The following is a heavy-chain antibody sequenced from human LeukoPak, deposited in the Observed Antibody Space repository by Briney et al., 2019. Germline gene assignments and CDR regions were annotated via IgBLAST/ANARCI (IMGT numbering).Heavy chain of an antibody. J-gene: IGHJ6*03. CDR2: IYHSGST. CDR3: ARVRWLHAYYSYYYMDV. Sequence: SETLSLTCTVSDDSINTYYWSWIRQPLGKGLEWIGYIYHSGSTNYNPSLRSRVTISVDTSKSQLSLKLNSVTAADTAVYFCARVRWLHAYYSYYYMDVWGRGTTVTVSS. CDR1: DDSINTYY. D-gene: IGHD3-22*01. V-gene: IGHV4-59*01.